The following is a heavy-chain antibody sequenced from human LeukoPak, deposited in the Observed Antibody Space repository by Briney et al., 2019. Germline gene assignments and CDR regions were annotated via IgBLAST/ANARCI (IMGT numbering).Heavy chain of an antibody. V-gene: IGHV3-23*01. CDR3: AKDSSGYPDAFDI. CDR1: GFTFSSYA. Sequence: PGGSLRLSCAASGFTFSSYAMSWVRQAPGKGLEWVSAISGSGGSTYYADSVKGRFTISRDNSKNTLYLQMNSLRAEDTAAYYCAKDSSGYPDAFDIWGQGTMVTVSS. D-gene: IGHD3-22*01. J-gene: IGHJ3*02. CDR2: ISGSGGST.